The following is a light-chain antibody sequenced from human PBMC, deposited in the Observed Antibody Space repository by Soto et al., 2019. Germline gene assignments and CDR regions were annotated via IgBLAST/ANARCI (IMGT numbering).Light chain of an antibody. J-gene: IGLJ2*01. CDR3: SSYTSSSTLV. CDR1: SSDVGGYNY. CDR2: EVS. Sequence: QSALTQHASVSGSPGQSITISCTGTSSDVGGYNYVSWYQQHPGKAPKLMIYEVSNRPPGVSNRFSGSKSGNTASLTISGLQAEDDADYYCSSYTSSSTLVFGVGTKLTVL. V-gene: IGLV2-14*01.